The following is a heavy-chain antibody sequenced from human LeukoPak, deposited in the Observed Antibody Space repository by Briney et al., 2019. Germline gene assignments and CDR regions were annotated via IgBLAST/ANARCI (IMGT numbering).Heavy chain of an antibody. CDR1: VYILTTYG. CDR2: SSTYDGDT. V-gene: IGHV1-18*01. CDR3: SRILYYDSSGPPDY. J-gene: IGHJ4*02. D-gene: IGHD3-22*01. Sequence: ASVKVSFKCTVYILTTYGIRWVRQAPAQGLEGMGWSSTYDGDTNHAQRLQGRGTMTTDTTTSTDYMELRSLRSDDKAVYYYSRILYYDSSGPPDYWGQGTLVTVSS.